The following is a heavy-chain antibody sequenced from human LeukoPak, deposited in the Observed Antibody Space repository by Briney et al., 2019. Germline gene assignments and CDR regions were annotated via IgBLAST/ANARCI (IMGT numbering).Heavy chain of an antibody. CDR3: ARENSGSYREFDY. Sequence: PSVTPSLTCTVSGGSISSYYWSWIRQPAGKGLEWIGRIYTSGSTNYNASLKSRVSMSVDTSKNQFSLKLSSVTAADTAVFYCARENSGSYREFDYWGQGTLVTVSS. CDR2: IYTSGST. CDR1: GGSISSYY. V-gene: IGHV4-4*07. D-gene: IGHD1-26*01. J-gene: IGHJ4*02.